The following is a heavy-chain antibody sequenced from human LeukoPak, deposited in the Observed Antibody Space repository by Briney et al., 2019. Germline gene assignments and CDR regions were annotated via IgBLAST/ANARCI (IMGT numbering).Heavy chain of an antibody. V-gene: IGHV1-2*02. D-gene: IGHD2-8*01. Sequence: ASVKVSCKASGYTFTGYYMHWVRQAPRQGLEWMGWINPNSGGTNYAQKFQGRVTMTRDTSISTAYMELSRLRPDDTAVYYCARDGGIVLIGNWFDPWGQGTLVTVSS. CDR2: INPNSGGT. CDR1: GYTFTGYY. J-gene: IGHJ5*02. CDR3: ARDGGIVLIGNWFDP.